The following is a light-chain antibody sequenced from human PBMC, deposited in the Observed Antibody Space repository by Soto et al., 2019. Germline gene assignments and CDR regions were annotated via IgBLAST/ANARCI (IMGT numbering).Light chain of an antibody. CDR3: SSYTSSNTDV. CDR2: EVS. V-gene: IGLV2-14*01. Sequence: SVLTQPASVSGSPGQSITISCTGTSSDIGSYNFVSWYRHHPGKAPKLMIFEVSNRPLGVSNRFSGSKSGNTASLTISGLRAEDEADYYCSSYTSSNTDVFGTGTKVTVL. CDR1: SSDIGSYNF. J-gene: IGLJ1*01.